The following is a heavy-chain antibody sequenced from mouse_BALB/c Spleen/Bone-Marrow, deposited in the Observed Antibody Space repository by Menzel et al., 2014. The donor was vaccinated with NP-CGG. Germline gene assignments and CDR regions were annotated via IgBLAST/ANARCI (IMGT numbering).Heavy chain of an antibody. CDR2: IAPANGNT. D-gene: IGHD1-3*01. CDR1: GFNIKDAY. J-gene: IGHJ3*01. CDR3: ARSPGEVNY. Sequence: EVQLQQSGAELVKPGASVKLSCTASGFNIKDAYMHWVKRRPAQGLEWIGRIAPANGNTEYDPKFLDKATITADISSNTAYLQLSSLTSEDTAVYYCARSPGEVNYWGQGTLVTVSA. V-gene: IGHV14-3*02.